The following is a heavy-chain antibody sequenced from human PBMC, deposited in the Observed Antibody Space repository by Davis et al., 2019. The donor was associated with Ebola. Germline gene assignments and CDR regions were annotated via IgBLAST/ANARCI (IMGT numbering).Heavy chain of an antibody. Sequence: ASVKVSCKASGYTFTSYYMHWVRQAPGQGLEWMGWINPNSGGTNYAQKFQGRVTMTRDTSISTAYMELSRLRSDDTAVYYCARGDSSGYGHDYYGMDVWGQGTTVTVSS. CDR2: INPNSGGT. CDR3: ARGDSSGYGHDYYGMDV. CDR1: GYTFTSYY. D-gene: IGHD3-22*01. V-gene: IGHV1-2*02. J-gene: IGHJ6*02.